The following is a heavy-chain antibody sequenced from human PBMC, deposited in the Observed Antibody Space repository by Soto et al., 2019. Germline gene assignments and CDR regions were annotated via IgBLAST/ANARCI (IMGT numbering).Heavy chain of an antibody. V-gene: IGHV4-38-2*01. CDR3: ARGHIVVVPTVGWFDP. Sequence: SETLSLTCAVSGYSVSSGYYWGWIRQPPGKGLEWIGSMFHSGSTYYNPSLKSRVTISVDTSKNQFSLKLSSVTAADTAVYYCARGHIVVVPTVGWFDPWGHGTLVTVSS. J-gene: IGHJ5*02. D-gene: IGHD2-2*01. CDR1: GYSVSSGYY. CDR2: MFHSGST.